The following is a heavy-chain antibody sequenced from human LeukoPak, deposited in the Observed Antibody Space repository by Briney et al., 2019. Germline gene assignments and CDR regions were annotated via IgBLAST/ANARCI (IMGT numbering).Heavy chain of an antibody. CDR1: GGSISSYY. CDR3: AKYGDYGKGDDYFVY. V-gene: IGHV4-59*08. Sequence: SETLSLTCTVSGGSISSYYWSWIRQPPGKGLEWIGYIYYSGSTNYNPSLKSRVTISVDTSKNQFSLKLSSVTAADTAVYYCAKYGDYGKGDDYFVYWGQGILVTVSS. J-gene: IGHJ4*02. CDR2: IYYSGST. D-gene: IGHD4-17*01.